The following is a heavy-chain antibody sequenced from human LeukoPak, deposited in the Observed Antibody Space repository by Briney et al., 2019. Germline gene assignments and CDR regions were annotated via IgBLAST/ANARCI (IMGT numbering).Heavy chain of an antibody. CDR1: GFTFSGSA. Sequence: GGSLRLSCAASGFTFSGSAMHWVRQAPGKGLEWVSYISSSSSTIYYADSVKGRFTISRDNAKNSLYLQMNSLRAEDTAVYYCARVPREGYYDYWGQGTLVTVSS. V-gene: IGHV3-48*01. CDR3: ARVPREGYYDY. CDR2: ISSSSSTI. J-gene: IGHJ4*02.